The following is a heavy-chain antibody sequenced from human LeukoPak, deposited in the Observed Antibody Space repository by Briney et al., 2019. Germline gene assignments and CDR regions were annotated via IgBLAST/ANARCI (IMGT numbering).Heavy chain of an antibody. CDR3: ARFIYGSGSFPPDY. CDR1: GGSIRSYY. V-gene: IGHV4-4*09. J-gene: IGHJ4*02. CDR2: IYTSGST. D-gene: IGHD3-10*01. Sequence: SETLSLTCTVSGGSIRSYYWSWIRQPPGKGLEWIGYIYTSGSTNYNPSLKSRVTMSVDTSKNQFSLKLSSVTAADTAVYYCARFIYGSGSFPPDYWGQGTLVTVSS.